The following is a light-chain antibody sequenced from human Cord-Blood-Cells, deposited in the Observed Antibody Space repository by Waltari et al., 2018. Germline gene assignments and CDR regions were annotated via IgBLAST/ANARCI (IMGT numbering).Light chain of an antibody. J-gene: IGKJ1*01. Sequence: EILMTQSPATLSVSPGERATLSCSSRQRVSSNLAWYQQKPGQAPRILTYGASTRATGIPARFSGSGSGTEFTLTISSLQSEDFAVYYCQQYNNWPLTFGQGTKVEIK. V-gene: IGKV3-15*01. CDR1: QRVSSN. CDR2: GAS. CDR3: QQYNNWPLT.